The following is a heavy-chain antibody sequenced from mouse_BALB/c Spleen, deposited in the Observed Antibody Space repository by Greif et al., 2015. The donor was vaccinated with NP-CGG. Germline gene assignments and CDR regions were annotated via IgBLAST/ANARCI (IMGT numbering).Heavy chain of an antibody. CDR1: GFNIQDTY. D-gene: IGHD1-1*01. Sequence: DVQLQQSGAELVKPGASVRLSCTASGFNIQDTYMHWVKQRPEQGLEWIGRIDPANGNTRYDPKFQGKATITADTSSNTAYLQLSSLTSEDTAVYFCARYVYYRSTFDYWGQGTTLTVSS. CDR2: IDPANGNT. CDR3: ARYVYYRSTFDY. J-gene: IGHJ2*01. V-gene: IGHV14-3*02.